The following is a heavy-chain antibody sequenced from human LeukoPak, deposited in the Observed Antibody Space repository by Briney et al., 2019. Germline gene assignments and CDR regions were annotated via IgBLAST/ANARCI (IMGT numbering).Heavy chain of an antibody. J-gene: IGHJ4*02. CDR1: GFTFSNYD. D-gene: IGHD3-10*01. CDR3: AKARRDYYGSGSYLSPFDY. CDR2: MWSDGSNR. V-gene: IGHV3-30*02. Sequence: GGSLRLSCAASGFTFSNYDMHWVRQAPGKGLEWVAFMWSDGSNRYYADSVKGRFTISRDNSKNTLYLQMNSLRAEDTALYYCAKARRDYYGSGSYLSPFDYWGQGTLVTVSS.